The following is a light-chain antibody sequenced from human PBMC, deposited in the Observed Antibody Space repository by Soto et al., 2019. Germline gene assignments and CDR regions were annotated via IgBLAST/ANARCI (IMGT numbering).Light chain of an antibody. V-gene: IGKV1-9*01. CDR1: QDISSY. Sequence: IQVTQSPSSLSASVVDRVTITCRASQDISSYLAWYQQKPGKAPTLLIYAASTLQSGVPSRFSGSGSGTEFTLTISSLQPDDFATYYCQQYNSYWRTFGQGTKVDI. CDR3: QQYNSYWRT. CDR2: AAS. J-gene: IGKJ1*01.